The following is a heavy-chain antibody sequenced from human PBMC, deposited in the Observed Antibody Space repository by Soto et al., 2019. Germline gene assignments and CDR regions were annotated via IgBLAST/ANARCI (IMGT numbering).Heavy chain of an antibody. CDR1: GGSISSGGYY. Sequence: QVQLQESGPGLVKPSQTLSLTCTVSGGSISSGGYYWSWIRQHPGKGLEWIGYIYYSGGTYYNPSLYSGFTISVDTSKNQCSLKLSSVTAADTAVYYCAGAYSSGWYGSWYFDLWGRGTLVTVSS. CDR2: IYYSGGT. J-gene: IGHJ2*01. V-gene: IGHV4-31*03. D-gene: IGHD6-19*01. CDR3: AGAYSSGWYGSWYFDL.